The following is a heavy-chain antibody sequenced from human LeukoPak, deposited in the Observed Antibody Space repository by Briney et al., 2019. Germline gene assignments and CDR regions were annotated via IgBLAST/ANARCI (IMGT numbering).Heavy chain of an antibody. CDR1: GYTFTSYG. J-gene: IGHJ6*02. V-gene: IGHV1-8*02. D-gene: IGHD3-16*01. CDR3: ARGINGMDV. Sequence: GASVKVSCKASGYTFTSYGISWVRQAPGQGLEWMGGMNPNSGNTGYAQKFQGRLTMTRDTSISTAYMELSSLRSEDTAVYYCARGINGMDVWGQGTTVTVSS. CDR2: MNPNSGNT.